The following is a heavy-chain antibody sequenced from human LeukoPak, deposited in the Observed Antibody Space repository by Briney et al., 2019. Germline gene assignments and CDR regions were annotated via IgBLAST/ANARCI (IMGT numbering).Heavy chain of an antibody. CDR1: GFTFSSYW. Sequence: GGSLRLSCGASGFTFSSYWMHWVRQAPGKGLVWISRINSDGSTTSYADSVKGRFTISRDNAKNTLYLQMNSLRAEDTAVYYCAKDTGVIDYWGQGTLVTVSS. D-gene: IGHD4-11*01. CDR3: AKDTGVIDY. J-gene: IGHJ4*02. CDR2: INSDGSTT. V-gene: IGHV3-74*01.